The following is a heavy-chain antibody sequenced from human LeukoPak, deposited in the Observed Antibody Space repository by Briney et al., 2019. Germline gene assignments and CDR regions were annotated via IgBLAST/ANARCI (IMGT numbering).Heavy chain of an antibody. CDR2: ITSSSSYI. J-gene: IGHJ6*04. Sequence: GGSLRLSCAGSGFTFSSYSMNWVRQAPGKGLEWVSSITSSSSYIYYADSVKGRFTISRDNAKNSLYLQMNSLRAEDTAVYYCAELGITMIGGVWGKGTTVTISS. V-gene: IGHV3-21*01. CDR3: AELGITMIGGV. D-gene: IGHD3-10*02. CDR1: GFTFSSYS.